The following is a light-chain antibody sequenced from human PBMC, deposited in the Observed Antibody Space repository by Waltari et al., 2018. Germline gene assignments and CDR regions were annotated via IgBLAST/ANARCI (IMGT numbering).Light chain of an antibody. Sequence: EIVLTQSTATLSMSRGERATLSGRASQSVRNYLAWYQQKPGQAPRLIIYAVSYTATAIPARFSGSGSGTDFTLTISSLEPEDFAVYYCQQRRNLPITFGQGTRLEIK. CDR1: QSVRNY. J-gene: IGKJ5*01. CDR3: QQRRNLPIT. CDR2: AVS. V-gene: IGKV3-11*01.